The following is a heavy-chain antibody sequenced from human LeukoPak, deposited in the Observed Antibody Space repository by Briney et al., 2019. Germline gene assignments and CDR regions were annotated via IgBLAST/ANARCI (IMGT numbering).Heavy chain of an antibody. CDR1: GGSISRYY. J-gene: IGHJ5*02. D-gene: IGHD3-3*01. V-gene: IGHV4-59*01. CDR2: IYYSGST. CDR3: ARSLDFWSGSHYWFDP. Sequence: SETLSLTCTVSGGSISRYYWSWIRQPPGKGLEWIGYIYYSGSTNYNPSLTSRVTISVDTSKNQFSLKLSSVTAADTAVYYCARSLDFWSGSHYWFDPWGQATLVTVSS.